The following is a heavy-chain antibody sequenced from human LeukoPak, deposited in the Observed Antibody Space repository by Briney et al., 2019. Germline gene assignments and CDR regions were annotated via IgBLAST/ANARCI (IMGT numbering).Heavy chain of an antibody. CDR3: ARGRGIVVVPALSDAFDI. D-gene: IGHD2-2*01. CDR2: IYYSGST. V-gene: IGHV4-59*01. Sequence: PSETLSLTCTVSGGSISSYYWSWIRQPPGKGLEWIGYIYYSGSTNYNPSLKSRVTISADTSKNQFSLKLSSVTAADTAVYYCARGRGIVVVPALSDAFDIWGQGTMVTVSS. CDR1: GGSISSYY. J-gene: IGHJ3*02.